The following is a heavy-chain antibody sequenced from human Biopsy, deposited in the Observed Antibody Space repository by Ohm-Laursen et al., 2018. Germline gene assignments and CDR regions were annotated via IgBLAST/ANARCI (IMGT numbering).Heavy chain of an antibody. CDR2: INSDASYI. J-gene: IGHJ6*02. D-gene: IGHD2-8*01. Sequence: SLRLSCAASTFTFSSDGVNWVRQAPGKGLEWVSYINSDASYIYYGVSVRGRFTISRDNAKNSVYLQVNSLRVEDTAVYYCARDDGFYARTSGMDVWGQGTTVTVSS. CDR3: ARDDGFYARTSGMDV. CDR1: TFTFSSDG. V-gene: IGHV3-21*01.